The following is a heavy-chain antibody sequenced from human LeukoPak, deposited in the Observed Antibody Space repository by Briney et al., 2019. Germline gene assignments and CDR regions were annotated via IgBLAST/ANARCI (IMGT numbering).Heavy chain of an antibody. Sequence: ASVKVSCKASGYPFRGDSMHWVRQAPGQGLEWMGLINPNSGDTKYEQKFQGRVTMAWDTSISTVYMELKRLTSDDTAVYYCARRVQQLAATGWFDPWGQGTLVTASS. V-gene: IGHV1-2*02. CDR3: ARRVQQLAATGWFDP. CDR2: INPNSGDT. D-gene: IGHD6-13*01. J-gene: IGHJ5*02. CDR1: GYPFRGDS.